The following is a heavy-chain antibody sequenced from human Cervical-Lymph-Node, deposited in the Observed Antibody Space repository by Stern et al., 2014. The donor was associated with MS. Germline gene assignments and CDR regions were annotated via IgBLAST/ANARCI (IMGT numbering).Heavy chain of an antibody. Sequence: QLQLQESSPGLVKPSETLSLTCTVSGGSVSNYFWNWVRQPPGKGLEWIGPTYYSGGTNYNPSLKSRVTISVDTSKNHFSLKLHSVTAADTAVYYCARDLSDWGQGTLVTVSS. CDR3: ARDLSD. D-gene: IGHD2/OR15-2a*01. CDR2: TYYSGGT. V-gene: IGHV4-59*02. J-gene: IGHJ4*02. CDR1: GGSVSNYF.